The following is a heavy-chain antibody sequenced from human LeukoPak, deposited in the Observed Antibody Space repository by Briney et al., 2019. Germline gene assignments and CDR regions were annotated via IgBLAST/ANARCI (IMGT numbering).Heavy chain of an antibody. CDR1: GGTFSSYA. CDR2: IIPIFGTA. Sequence: SVKVSCKASGGTFSSYAISWVRQAPGQGLEWMGGIIPIFGTANYAQKFQGRVTITADESTSTAYMELSSLRSEDTAVYYCARVAVVRGVPDSLHDYWGQGTLVTVSS. D-gene: IGHD3-10*01. J-gene: IGHJ4*02. CDR3: ARVAVVRGVPDSLHDY. V-gene: IGHV1-69*13.